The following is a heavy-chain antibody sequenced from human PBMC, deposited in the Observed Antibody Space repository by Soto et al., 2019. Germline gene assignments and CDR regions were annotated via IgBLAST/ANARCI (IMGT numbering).Heavy chain of an antibody. CDR3: ARDSSSGTFDN. CDR2: MNHNSGNT. V-gene: IGHV1-8*01. J-gene: IGHJ4*02. D-gene: IGHD3-22*01. CDR1: GYTFTSYD. Sequence: ASVKVSCKASGYTFTSYDINWVRQATGQGLEWMGWMNHNSGNTGYAQKFQGRFILTRDRSTNTAYMELRSLVHEDTATYYCARDSSSGTFDNWGQGALVTVSS.